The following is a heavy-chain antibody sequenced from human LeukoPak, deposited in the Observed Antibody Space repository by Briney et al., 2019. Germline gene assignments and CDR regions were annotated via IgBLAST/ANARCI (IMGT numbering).Heavy chain of an antibody. V-gene: IGHV7-4-1*02. D-gene: IGHD6-6*01. CDR1: GYTFTSYA. Sequence: GASVKVSCKASGYTFTSYAMNWVRQAPGQGLEWMGRINTNTGNPTYAQGLTGRFVFSLDTSVSTAYLQISSLKAEDTAVYYCARDSPWGGYYSSSSPSGMDVWGQGTTVTVSS. CDR2: INTNTGNP. CDR3: ARDSPWGGYYSSSSPSGMDV. J-gene: IGHJ6*02.